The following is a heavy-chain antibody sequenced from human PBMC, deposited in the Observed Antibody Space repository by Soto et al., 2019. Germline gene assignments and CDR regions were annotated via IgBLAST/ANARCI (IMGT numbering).Heavy chain of an antibody. V-gene: IGHV3-23*01. CDR1: GFTFSTYA. Sequence: EVQLLDSGGGLVQPGGSLRLSCAASGFTFSTYAMSWVRQAPGKGLEWVSAISGSGDSTYYTDSVKGRFTISRDNSKNTLYLQMNSLRAEDTAFYYCVVRKTGSFFDYWGQGTLVTVSS. D-gene: IGHD1-26*01. CDR3: VVRKTGSFFDY. CDR2: ISGSGDST. J-gene: IGHJ4*02.